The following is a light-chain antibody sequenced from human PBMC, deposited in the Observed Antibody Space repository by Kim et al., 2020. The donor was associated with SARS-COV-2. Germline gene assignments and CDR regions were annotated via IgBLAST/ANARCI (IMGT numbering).Light chain of an antibody. CDR1: QDLRSY. V-gene: IGKV3-11*01. Sequence: SPGERATLSCRASQDLRSYLAWYQQNPGQPPRLLIYGASIRATGIPARFSASGFTTDFTLTITSLEPEDFAVYYCQQRSNWPPITFGQGTRLEIK. CDR3: QQRSNWPPIT. CDR2: GAS. J-gene: IGKJ5*01.